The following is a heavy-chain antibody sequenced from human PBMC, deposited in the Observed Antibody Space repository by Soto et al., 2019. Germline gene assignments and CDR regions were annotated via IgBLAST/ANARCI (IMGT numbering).Heavy chain of an antibody. V-gene: IGHV3-23*01. CDR1: GFTFSSYA. D-gene: IGHD2-8*01. Sequence: PGGSLRLSCAASGFTFSSYAMCWVREAPGKGLVGVSAIRGRGGSTYYADSVKGRFTISRDNSKNTLYLQMNSLRAEDTAVYYCAKDRRNGRAQENWFDPCGQGPLVTVSS. J-gene: IGHJ5*02. CDR2: IRGRGGST. CDR3: AKDRRNGRAQENWFDP.